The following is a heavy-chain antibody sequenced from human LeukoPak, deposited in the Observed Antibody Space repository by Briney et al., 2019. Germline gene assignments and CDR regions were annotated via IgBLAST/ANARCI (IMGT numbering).Heavy chain of an antibody. D-gene: IGHD2-21*01. V-gene: IGHV3-30*02. J-gene: IGHJ4*02. CDR1: GFTFSSYV. CDR3: AKAPVTTSRGAYCYPFDY. CDR2: IRYDGSNK. Sequence: GGSLRLSCAASGFTFSSYVMHRVRQAPGKGLEWVAFIRYDGSNKYYSDSVKGRFTISRDNSKNTLYLQMNSLRPEDTAVYYCAKAPVTTSRGAYCYPFDYWGQGTLVSVSS.